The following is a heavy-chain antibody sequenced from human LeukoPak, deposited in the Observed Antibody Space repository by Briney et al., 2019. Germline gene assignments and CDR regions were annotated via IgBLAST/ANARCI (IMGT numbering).Heavy chain of an antibody. Sequence: SETLSLTCTVSGGSITNYHCTWIRQSPGKGLEWIGYVSYSGSTNYNPSLKSRVTMSVDTSKNQFSLKLNSVTAADTAVYYCARRRYTSGYLDYWGQGTLLTVSS. V-gene: IGHV4-59*08. CDR1: GGSITNYH. J-gene: IGHJ4*02. D-gene: IGHD3-22*01. CDR3: ARRRYTSGYLDY. CDR2: VSYSGST.